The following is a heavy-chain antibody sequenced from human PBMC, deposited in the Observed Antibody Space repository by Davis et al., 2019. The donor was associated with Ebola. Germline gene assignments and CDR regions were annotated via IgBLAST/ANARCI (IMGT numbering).Heavy chain of an antibody. CDR1: GGSISSYY. V-gene: IGHV4-59*01. J-gene: IGHJ4*02. CDR3: SRDLEQQLVR. D-gene: IGHD6-13*01. CDR2: IYYSGST. Sequence: MPSETLSLTCTVSGGSISSYYWIWIRQPPGKGLEWIGYIYYSGSTNYNPSLKSRVTISVDTSKNQFSLKLSSVTAADTAVYYCSRDLEQQLVRWGQGTLVTVSS.